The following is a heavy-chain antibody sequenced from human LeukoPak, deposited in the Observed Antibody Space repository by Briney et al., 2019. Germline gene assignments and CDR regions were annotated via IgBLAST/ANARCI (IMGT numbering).Heavy chain of an antibody. Sequence: GGSLRLSCAASGFTFSDYYMSWVRQAPGKGLEWVAVISYDGSNKYYADSVRGRFSISRDNSKNTLYLQMDSLRAEDTAVYYCARAPNYYDSSGRNHFDYWGQGTLVTVSS. V-gene: IGHV3-30-3*01. CDR2: ISYDGSNK. J-gene: IGHJ4*02. CDR1: GFTFSDYY. CDR3: ARAPNYYDSSGRNHFDY. D-gene: IGHD3-22*01.